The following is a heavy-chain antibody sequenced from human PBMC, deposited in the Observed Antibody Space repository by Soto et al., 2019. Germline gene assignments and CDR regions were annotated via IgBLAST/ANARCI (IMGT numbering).Heavy chain of an antibody. CDR3: ARGGASSKWLDP. Sequence: SETLSLTCAVYGGSFSGYYWTWIRQPPGKGLEWIGEINRSGNTNYNPSLKSRVPISVDTSKNQFSLKLNSVTAADTALNYRARGGASSKWLDPWGQGTLVTVSS. D-gene: IGHD3-10*01. V-gene: IGHV4-34*01. J-gene: IGHJ5*02. CDR2: INRSGNT. CDR1: GGSFSGYY.